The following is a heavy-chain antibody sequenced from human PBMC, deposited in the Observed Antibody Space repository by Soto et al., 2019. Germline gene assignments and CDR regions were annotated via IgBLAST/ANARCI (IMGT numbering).Heavy chain of an antibody. V-gene: IGHV3-30-3*01. CDR3: ARLDKFSSGWS. Sequence: QVQLVESGGGVVQPGRSLRLSCAASGFTFSSYAMHWVRQAPGKGLEWVATISYDGSIEYYADSEKGRFTVSRDNSENTLHLQMESLRPEDTALFYCARLDKFSSGWSWGQGTLVTVSS. J-gene: IGHJ4*02. CDR2: ISYDGSIE. CDR1: GFTFSSYA. D-gene: IGHD6-19*01.